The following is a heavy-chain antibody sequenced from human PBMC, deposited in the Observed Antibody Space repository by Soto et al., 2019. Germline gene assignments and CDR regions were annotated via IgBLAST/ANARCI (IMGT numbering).Heavy chain of an antibody. CDR1: GFTFSSYA. V-gene: IGHV3-30-3*01. CDR3: ARPTEAHYYYYGMDV. Sequence: QVQLVESGGGVVQPGRSLRLSCAASGFTFSSYAMHWVRQAPGKGLEWVAVISYDGSNKYYADSVKGRFTISRDNSKNTLCLQMNSLRAEDTAVYYCARPTEAHYYYYGMDVWGQGTTVTVSS. J-gene: IGHJ6*02. CDR2: ISYDGSNK.